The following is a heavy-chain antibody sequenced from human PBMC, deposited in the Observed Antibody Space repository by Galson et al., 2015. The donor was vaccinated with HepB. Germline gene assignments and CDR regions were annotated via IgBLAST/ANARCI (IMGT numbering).Heavy chain of an antibody. V-gene: IGHV3-7*01. J-gene: IGHJ6*03. CDR3: ARAGTHHYYYYMDV. CDR1: GFTFSNYW. CDR2: IKEDGGDK. Sequence: SLRLSCAASGFTFSNYWMSWVRQAPGKGLEWVANIKEDGGDKYYVDSVKGRFTISRDNAKNSLYLQMNSLRAEDTAVYYCARAGTHHYYYYMDVWGKGTTVTVSS.